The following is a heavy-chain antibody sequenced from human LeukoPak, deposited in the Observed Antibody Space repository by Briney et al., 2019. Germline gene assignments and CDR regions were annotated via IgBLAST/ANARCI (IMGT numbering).Heavy chain of an antibody. D-gene: IGHD6-19*01. CDR3: AREVYSSGWVSGY. CDR2: IDPSGGST. CDR1: GYTFTSYG. J-gene: IGHJ4*02. Sequence: ASVKVSCKASGYTFTSYGISWVRRAPGQGLEWMGIIDPSGGSTSYAQKFQGRVTMTRDTSTSTVYMELSSLRAEDTAVYYCAREVYSSGWVSGYWGQGTLVTVSS. V-gene: IGHV1-46*01.